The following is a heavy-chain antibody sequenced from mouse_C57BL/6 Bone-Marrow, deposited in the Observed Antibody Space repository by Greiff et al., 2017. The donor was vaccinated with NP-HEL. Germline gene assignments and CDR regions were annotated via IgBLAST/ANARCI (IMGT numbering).Heavy chain of an antibody. J-gene: IGHJ3*01. Sequence: QVQLQQSGAELVRPGTSVKLSCKASGYTFTSYWMHWVKQRPGQGLEWIGVIDPSDSYTNYNQKFKGKATLTVDTSSSTAYMQLSSLTSEDSAVYYCASPTMVTTGFAYWGQGTLVTVSA. D-gene: IGHD2-9*01. CDR1: GYTFTSYW. V-gene: IGHV1-59*01. CDR3: ASPTMVTTGFAY. CDR2: IDPSDSYT.